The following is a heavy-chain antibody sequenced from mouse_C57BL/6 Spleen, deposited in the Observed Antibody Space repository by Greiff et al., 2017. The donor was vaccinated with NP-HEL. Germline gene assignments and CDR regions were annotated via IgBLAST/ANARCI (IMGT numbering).Heavy chain of an antibody. D-gene: IGHD4-1*01. V-gene: IGHV1-42*01. CDR3: ARNWDFDY. J-gene: IGHJ2*01. Sequence: EVQLQQSGPELVKPGASVKISCTASGYSFTGYYMNWVKQSPEKSLEWIGEINPSTGGTTYNQKFKAKATLTVDKSSSTAYMQLKGLTSEDSAVYYCARNWDFDYWGQGTTLTVSS. CDR2: INPSTGGT. CDR1: GYSFTGYY.